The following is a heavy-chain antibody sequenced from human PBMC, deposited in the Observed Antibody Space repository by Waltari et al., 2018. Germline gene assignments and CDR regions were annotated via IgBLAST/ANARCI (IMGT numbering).Heavy chain of an antibody. CDR1: GFSLSTSGVG. D-gene: IGHD6-19*01. J-gene: IGHJ4*02. V-gene: IGHV2-5*01. Sequence: QITLKESGPTLVKPTQTLTLTCTFSGFSLSTSGVGVGWIRQPPGKALEWLALIYWNDDKRYSPSLKSRLTITKDTSKNHVVLTMTNMDPVDTATYYCVKGSSGWYVVYWGQGTLVTVSS. CDR3: VKGSSGWYVVY. CDR2: IYWNDDK.